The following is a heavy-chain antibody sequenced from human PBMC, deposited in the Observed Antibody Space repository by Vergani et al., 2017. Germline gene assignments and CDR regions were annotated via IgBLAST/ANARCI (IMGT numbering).Heavy chain of an antibody. D-gene: IGHD3-22*01. CDR1: GYTFTSYY. V-gene: IGHV1-46*01. CDR3: ARGPAHDQPAAAMSYYDSSGYYVY. J-gene: IGHJ4*02. CDR2: INPSGGST. Sequence: QVQLVQSGAEVKKPGASVKVSCKASGYTFTSYYMHWVRQAPGQGLEWMGIINPSGGSTSYAQKFQGRVTMTRDTSTSTVYMELSSLRSEDTAVYYCARGPAHDQPAAAMSYYDSSGYYVYWGQGTLVTVSS.